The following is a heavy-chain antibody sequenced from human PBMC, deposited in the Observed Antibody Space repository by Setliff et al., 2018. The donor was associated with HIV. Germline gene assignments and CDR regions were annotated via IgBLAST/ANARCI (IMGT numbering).Heavy chain of an antibody. V-gene: IGHV3-21*01. CDR3: ARETSVATWGHQCDY. J-gene: IGHJ4*02. D-gene: IGHD7-27*01. Sequence: GALRLSCAASGFSFRNYHMNWVRQAPGKGLEWVASIDSTGGYIYHADSVKGRFTISRDNAKNSLYLQMNSLRVEDTAVYYCARETSVATWGHQCDYWGQGTLVTVSS. CDR2: IDSTGGYI. CDR1: GFSFRNYH.